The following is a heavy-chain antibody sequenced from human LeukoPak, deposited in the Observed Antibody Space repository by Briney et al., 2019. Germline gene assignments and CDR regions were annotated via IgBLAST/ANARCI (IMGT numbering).Heavy chain of an antibody. D-gene: IGHD3-22*01. CDR3: ARVPYYYDSSGYYWGAFDI. J-gene: IGHJ3*02. V-gene: IGHV4-59*01. CDR2: IYYSGST. Sequence: PSETLSLTCTVSGGSISSYYWSWIQQPPGKGLEWIGYIYYSGSTNYNPSLKSRVTIPVDTSKNQFSLKLSSVTAADTAVYYCARVPYYYDSSGYYWGAFDIWGQGTMVTVSS. CDR1: GGSISSYY.